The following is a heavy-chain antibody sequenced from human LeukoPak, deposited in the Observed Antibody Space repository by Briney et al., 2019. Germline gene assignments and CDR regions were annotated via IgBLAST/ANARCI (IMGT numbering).Heavy chain of an antibody. Sequence: PSQTLSLTCTVSGGSISSGGYYWSWIRQHPGKGLEWIGYIYYSGSTYYNPSLKSRVTISVDTSKNQFSLKLSSVTAADTAVYYCARSVYVDTAMESYYYYGMDVWGQGTTVTVSS. CDR2: IYYSGST. D-gene: IGHD5-18*01. V-gene: IGHV4-31*03. CDR1: GGSISSGGYY. J-gene: IGHJ6*02. CDR3: ARSVYVDTAMESYYYYGMDV.